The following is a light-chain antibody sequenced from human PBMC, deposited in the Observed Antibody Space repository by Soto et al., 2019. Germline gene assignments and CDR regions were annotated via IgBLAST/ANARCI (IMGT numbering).Light chain of an antibody. CDR3: QSYDSSLSVV. J-gene: IGLJ2*01. Sequence: QPPSVSGAPGQRVTISCTGSSSNIGAGYDVHWYQQLPGTAPKLLIYGNSNRPSGVPDRFSGSKSGTSASLAITGLQAEDEADYYCQSYDSSLSVVFGGGTKLTVL. CDR2: GNS. V-gene: IGLV1-40*01. CDR1: SSNIGAGYD.